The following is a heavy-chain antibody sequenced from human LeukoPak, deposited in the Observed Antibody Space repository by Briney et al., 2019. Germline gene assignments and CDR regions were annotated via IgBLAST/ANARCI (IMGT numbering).Heavy chain of an antibody. CDR1: GGSISSYY. CDR3: ARDRWDSRTWLRTGWIFEH. D-gene: IGHD5-12*01. Sequence: PSETLSLTCTVCGGSISSYYWSWIRQPPGKGLEYIGYIHYSGSTIYNPSLKSRVTISVDSPKKQFSLELSSVTAADTAVYYCARDRWDSRTWLRTGWIFEHWGQGILVTVSS. J-gene: IGHJ5*02. CDR2: IHYSGST. V-gene: IGHV4-59*01.